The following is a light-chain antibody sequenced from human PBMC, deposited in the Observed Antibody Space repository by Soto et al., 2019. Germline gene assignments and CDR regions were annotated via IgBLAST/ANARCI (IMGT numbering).Light chain of an antibody. CDR2: GAS. CDR3: QQYNNWPPIT. CDR1: QSVSSN. V-gene: IGKV3-15*01. Sequence: EIVMTQSPATLSVSPGETATLSCMSSQSVSSNFAWYQQKPGQAPRLLIYGASTRATGIPARFSVSGSGTEFTLTISSLQSEDFAVYYCQQYNNWPPITFGQGTRLEIK. J-gene: IGKJ5*01.